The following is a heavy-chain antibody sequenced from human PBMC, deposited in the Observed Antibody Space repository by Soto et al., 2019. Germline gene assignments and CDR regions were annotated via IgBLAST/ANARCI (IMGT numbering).Heavy chain of an antibody. J-gene: IGHJ4*02. Sequence: QTGGSLRLSCAASGFTFSSYAMSWVRQAPGKGLEWVSAVSGSAANTFYADSVKGRFTISRDNSKNTLSLQMNSLRAEDTAVYYCARFSLAYDIDYWGQGTLVTVSS. D-gene: IGHD3-9*01. V-gene: IGHV3-23*01. CDR1: GFTFSSYA. CDR2: VSGSAANT. CDR3: ARFSLAYDIDY.